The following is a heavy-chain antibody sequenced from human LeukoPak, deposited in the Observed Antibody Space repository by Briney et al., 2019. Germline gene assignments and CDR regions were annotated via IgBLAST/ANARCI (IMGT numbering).Heavy chain of an antibody. CDR1: GVSIRTYY. Sequence: PSETLSLTCSVSGVSIRTYYWNWIRQPPGKGPEWPGYIYRGSTNFYPSFESRVTISVDTSKNQFSLKLTSVTAADTAVYYCAGGGDFEIDYWGQGILVTVSS. CDR3: AGGGDFEIDY. J-gene: IGHJ4*02. V-gene: IGHV4-59*01. D-gene: IGHD3-16*01. CDR2: IYRGST.